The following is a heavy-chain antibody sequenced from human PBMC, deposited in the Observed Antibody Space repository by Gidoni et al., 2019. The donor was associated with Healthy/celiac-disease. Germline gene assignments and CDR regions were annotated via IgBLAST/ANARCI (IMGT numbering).Heavy chain of an antibody. D-gene: IGHD6-13*01. V-gene: IGHV3-23*01. CDR1: GFTFSRYA. Sequence: EVQLLESGGGLVQPGGSLRLSCAASGFTFSRYAMSWVRQAPGKGLEWVSAISGSGGSTYYADSVKGRFTISRDNSKNTLYLQMNSLRAEDTAVYYCAKGGAAAGSLYYFDYWGQGTLVTVSS. J-gene: IGHJ4*02. CDR3: AKGGAAAGSLYYFDY. CDR2: ISGSGGST.